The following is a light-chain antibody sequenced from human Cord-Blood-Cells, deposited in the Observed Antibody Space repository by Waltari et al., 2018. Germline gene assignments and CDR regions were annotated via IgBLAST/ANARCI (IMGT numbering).Light chain of an antibody. CDR2: DVS. V-gene: IGLV2-14*03. Sequence: QAALTKPASVSRSPGQSTPISCPATRSDHGGQNYVSWYQQHPGKAPKLMIYDVSNRPSGVSNRFSGSKSGNTASLTISGLQVEDEADYYCSSYTSSSTYVFGTGTKFTVL. J-gene: IGLJ1*01. CDR3: SSYTSSSTYV. CDR1: RSDHGGQNY.